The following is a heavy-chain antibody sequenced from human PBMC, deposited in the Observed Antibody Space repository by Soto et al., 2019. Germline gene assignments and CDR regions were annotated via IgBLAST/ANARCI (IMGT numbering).Heavy chain of an antibody. J-gene: IGHJ4*02. V-gene: IGHV3-30*18. CDR1: GFTLTTYS. CDR3: AKEFGSTWIDH. D-gene: IGHD6-13*01. Sequence: SLRLSCAASGFTLTTYSMHWVRQAPGKGLEWVAAMSYDGTKEYYADSVKGRFTISRDSSRNTLFLQLNSLRAEDTAVYYCAKEFGSTWIDHWGEGTLVTVSS. CDR2: MSYDGTKE.